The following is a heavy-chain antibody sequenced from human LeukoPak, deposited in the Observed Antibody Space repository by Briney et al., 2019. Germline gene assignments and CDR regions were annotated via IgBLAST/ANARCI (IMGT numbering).Heavy chain of an antibody. D-gene: IGHD6-19*01. CDR1: GFTFSTYN. J-gene: IGHJ4*02. CDR2: ISSSSSNI. V-gene: IGHV3-21*04. CDR3: AKVRAPSGWFNSDY. Sequence: GGSLRLSCAASGFTFSTYNMNWVRQAPGKGLEWVSSISSSSSNIYYADSVKGRFTISRDNSKNTLYLQMNSLRVEDTAAYYCAKVRAPSGWFNSDYWGQGTLVTVSS.